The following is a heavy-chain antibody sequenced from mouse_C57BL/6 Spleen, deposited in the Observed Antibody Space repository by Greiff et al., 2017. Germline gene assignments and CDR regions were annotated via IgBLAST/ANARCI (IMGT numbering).Heavy chain of an antibody. Sequence: VQRVESGAELVRPGASVTLSCKASGYTFTDYEMHWVKQTPVHGLEWIGAIDPETGGTAYNQKFKGKAILTADKSSSTAYMELRSLTSEDSAVYYCPSYGYGYFDYWGQGTTLTVSS. J-gene: IGHJ2*01. D-gene: IGHD2-2*01. CDR3: PSYGYGYFDY. CDR1: GYTFTDYE. V-gene: IGHV1-15*01. CDR2: IDPETGGT.